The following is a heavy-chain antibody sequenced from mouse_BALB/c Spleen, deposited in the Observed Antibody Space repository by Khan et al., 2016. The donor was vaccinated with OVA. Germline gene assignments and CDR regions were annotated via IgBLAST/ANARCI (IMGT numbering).Heavy chain of an antibody. CDR2: IWSDGSK. Sequence: VQLVESGPGLVAPAQSLSISCTISGFSLSNSGVHWIRQPPGKGLEWLVGIWSDGSKTYGLDLKSRLTISKDNSNSQVFLEMDSLQTDDTAMYYCARQPYYHYYIMDYGGQGTLGTVSS. J-gene: IGHJ4*01. CDR1: GFSLSNSG. V-gene: IGHV2-6-1*01. D-gene: IGHD2-10*01. CDR3: ARQPYYHYYIMDY.